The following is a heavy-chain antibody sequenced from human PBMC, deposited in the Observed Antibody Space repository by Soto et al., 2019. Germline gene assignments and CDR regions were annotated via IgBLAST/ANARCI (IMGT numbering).Heavy chain of an antibody. CDR3: ARDRYCSSTSCYPEGAYYYYGMDV. CDR1: GYTFTGYY. J-gene: IGHJ6*02. CDR2: INPNSGGT. V-gene: IGHV1-2*04. Sequence: ASVKVSCKASGYTFTGYYMHWVRQAPGQGLEWMGWINPNSGGTNYAQKFQGWVTMTRDTSNSTAYMELSRLRSDDTAVYYCARDRYCSSTSCYPEGAYYYYGMDVWGQGTTVTVSS. D-gene: IGHD2-2*01.